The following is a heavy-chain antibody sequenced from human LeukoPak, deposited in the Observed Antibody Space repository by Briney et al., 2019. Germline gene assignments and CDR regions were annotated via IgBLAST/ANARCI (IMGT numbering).Heavy chain of an antibody. D-gene: IGHD3-22*01. J-gene: IGHJ6*03. Sequence: GGSLRLSCAASGFTFSSYWMSWVRQAPGKGLEWVANIKQDGSEKYYVDSVKGRFTISRDNAKNSLHLQMNSLRAEDTAVYYCAREIEYYDSSGYYYYYYMDVWGKGTTVTVSS. CDR2: IKQDGSEK. V-gene: IGHV3-7*01. CDR1: GFTFSSYW. CDR3: AREIEYYDSSGYYYYYYMDV.